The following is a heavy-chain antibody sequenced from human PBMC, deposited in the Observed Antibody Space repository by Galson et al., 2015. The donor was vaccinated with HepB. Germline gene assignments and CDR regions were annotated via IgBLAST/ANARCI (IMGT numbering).Heavy chain of an antibody. V-gene: IGHV3-48*02. CDR1: GFTFSSSS. D-gene: IGHD6-19*01. Sequence: SLRLSCAAPGFTFSSSSMNWVRHAPGKGLEWVSYISSSSSTIYYADTVKGRFTISRDNAKNSLYLQMNSLRDEDTAVYYCARDAEGQWLTPNWFDPWGQGTLVTVSS. J-gene: IGHJ5*02. CDR3: ARDAEGQWLTPNWFDP. CDR2: ISSSSSTI.